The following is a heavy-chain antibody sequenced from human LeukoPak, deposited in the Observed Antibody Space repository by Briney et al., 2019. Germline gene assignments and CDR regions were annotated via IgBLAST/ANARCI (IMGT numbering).Heavy chain of an antibody. CDR3: ARILEGSGAAFDI. J-gene: IGHJ3*02. V-gene: IGHV4-59*01. CDR2: IHYTGIT. CDR1: GGPMNNYY. Sequence: KPSETLSLTCIVSGGPMNNYYWSWIRQPPGKGLEWIAYIHYTGITNYNPFLKSRVPISLDTSKNQFSLKLSSVTAADTAFYYCARILEGSGAAFDIWGQGTMVTVSS. D-gene: IGHD1-26*01.